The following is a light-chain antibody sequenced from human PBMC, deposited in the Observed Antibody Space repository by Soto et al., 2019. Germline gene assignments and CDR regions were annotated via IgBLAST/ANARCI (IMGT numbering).Light chain of an antibody. Sequence: DIQMTQSPSSLSSSVGDRVTISCRASQSISSYLYWYQQKPGKPPTLLIYAASSLQSGVPSRFSGSGSGTDFTLTISSLQPEDFATYYCQQNDSTPLTFGQGTKVEIK. CDR1: QSISSY. CDR2: AAS. J-gene: IGKJ1*01. V-gene: IGKV1-39*01. CDR3: QQNDSTPLT.